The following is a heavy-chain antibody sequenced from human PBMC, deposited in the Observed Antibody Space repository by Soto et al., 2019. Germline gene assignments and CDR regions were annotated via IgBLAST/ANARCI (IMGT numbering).Heavy chain of an antibody. J-gene: IGHJ4*02. V-gene: IGHV4-34*01. Sequence: QVQLQQWGAGLLKPSETLSLTCAVYGGSFSGYYWSWIRQPPGKGLEWIGEINHSGSTNYNPSLKSRVTLSVDTSQNQFSLKLSAVTAADTAVYYCARGDYHGSGSYYLFDYWGQGTLVTVSS. CDR2: INHSGST. CDR1: GGSFSGYY. CDR3: ARGDYHGSGSYYLFDY. D-gene: IGHD3-10*01.